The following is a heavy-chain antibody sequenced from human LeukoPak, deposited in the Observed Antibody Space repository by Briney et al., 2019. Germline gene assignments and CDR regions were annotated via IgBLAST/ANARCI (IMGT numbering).Heavy chain of an antibody. V-gene: IGHV4-59*01. CDR1: GGSISSYY. CDR3: ARSPGAGRTIQLALYYYLGYMDV. CDR2: IYYSGST. D-gene: IGHD5-18*01. J-gene: IGHJ6*03. Sequence: SETLSLTCTVSGGSISSYYWSWIRQPPGKGLEWIGYIYYSGSTNYNPSLKSRVTMSVDTSKNQFSLKLRSVTAADTAVYYCARSPGAGRTIQLALYYYLGYMDVWGKGTTVTVSS.